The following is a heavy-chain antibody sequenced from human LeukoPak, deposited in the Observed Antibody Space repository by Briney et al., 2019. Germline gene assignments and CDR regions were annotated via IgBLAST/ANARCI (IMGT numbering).Heavy chain of an antibody. V-gene: IGHV4-38-2*02. CDR2: IYHSGST. J-gene: IGHJ5*02. Sequence: PSETLSLTCTVSGYSISSGYYWGWIRQPPGKGLEWIGSIYHSGSTYYNPFLKSRVTISVDTSKNQFSLKLNSVTAADTAVYYCARSSSPNWFDPWGQGTLVTVSS. CDR1: GYSISSGYY. D-gene: IGHD6-13*01. CDR3: ARSSSPNWFDP.